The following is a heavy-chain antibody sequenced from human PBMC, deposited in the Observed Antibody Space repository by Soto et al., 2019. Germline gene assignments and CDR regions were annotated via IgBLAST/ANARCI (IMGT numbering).Heavy chain of an antibody. V-gene: IGHV1-58*01. D-gene: IGHD1-1*01. CDR3: AADPRYTHCRDGSCYIDVFDI. CDR2: IVVGSGNT. J-gene: IGHJ3*02. Sequence: QMQLVQSGPEVKEPGTSVKVSCKASGFTFTPSAVQWVRQARGQRLEWIGWIVVGSGNTNYAQKFQERVTITRDMSTDTAYMELSSLRSEDTAVYYCAADPRYTHCRDGSCYIDVFDIWGQGTMVTVSS. CDR1: GFTFTPSA.